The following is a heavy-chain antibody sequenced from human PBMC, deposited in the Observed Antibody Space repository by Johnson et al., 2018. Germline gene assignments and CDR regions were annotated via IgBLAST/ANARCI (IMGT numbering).Heavy chain of an antibody. Sequence: VQLQQWGAGLLKPSETLSLTCAVYGGSFSGYYWTCIRQAPGKGLEWVGHITRNSDGGTTSYAAPVKGRFTISRDDSKNPLYVQMNSLKTEDTAVYYCVGAFLGYWGQGTLVTVSS. D-gene: IGHD1-26*01. CDR2: ITRNSDGGTT. CDR3: VGAFLGY. V-gene: IGHV3-15*01. CDR1: GGSFSGYY. J-gene: IGHJ4*02.